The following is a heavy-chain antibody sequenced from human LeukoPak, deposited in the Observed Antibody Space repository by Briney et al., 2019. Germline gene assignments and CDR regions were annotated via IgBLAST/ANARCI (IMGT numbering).Heavy chain of an antibody. J-gene: IGHJ3*01. D-gene: IGHD1-26*01. CDR1: GHTFTGYY. V-gene: IGHV1-2*06. CDR3: GHGGGSYGDV. Sequence: GAAVKVSCKVSGHTFTGYYMLWVRQAPGHGLEWMGPFVPYSGDSNYAQKFQGSVSVTSDATVSNDLMVLSNLRCADTAVCYYGHGGGSYGDVWGQGTMVAISS. CDR2: FVPYSGDS.